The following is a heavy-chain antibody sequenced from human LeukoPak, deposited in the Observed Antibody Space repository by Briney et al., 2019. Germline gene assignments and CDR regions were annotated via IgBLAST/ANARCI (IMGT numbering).Heavy chain of an antibody. CDR3: ARESRVVVVVAAIVGWFDP. CDR2: ISSSSSTI. Sequence: GGSLRLSCAASGFTFSSYSMNWVRQAPGKGLEWVSYISSSSSTIYYADSVKGRFTISRDNAKNSLYLQMNSLRAEDTAVYYCARESRVVVVVAAIVGWFDPWGQGTLVTVSS. V-gene: IGHV3-48*01. J-gene: IGHJ5*02. CDR1: GFTFSSYS. D-gene: IGHD2-15*01.